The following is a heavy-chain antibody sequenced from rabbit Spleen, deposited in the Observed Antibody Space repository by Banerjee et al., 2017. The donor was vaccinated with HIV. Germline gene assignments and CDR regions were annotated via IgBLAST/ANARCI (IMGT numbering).Heavy chain of an antibody. D-gene: IGHD3-1*01. Sequence: VESGGGLVKPGASLTLTCTASGFSFSSSYDMCWVRQAPGKGLEWIACISDRSGRTDYATWAKGRFTISKTSSTTVTLQMTSLTVADTATYFCAREGSITTFAFDLWGQGTLVTVS. CDR2: ISDRSGRT. CDR1: GFSFSSSYD. CDR3: AREGSITTFAFDL. J-gene: IGHJ4*01. V-gene: IGHV1S40*01.